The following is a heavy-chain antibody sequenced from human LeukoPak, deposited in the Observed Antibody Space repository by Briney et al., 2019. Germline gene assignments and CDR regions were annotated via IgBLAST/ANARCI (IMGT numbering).Heavy chain of an antibody. CDR3: ARDRVYYYDSSGYYSLTGYYYGMDV. CDR2: IYHSGTT. Sequence: PSQTLSLTCTVSSGSISSADNYWSWIRQPPGTGLEWIGYIYHSGTTDCNPSLKSRITISVDMSKNQFSLKLSSVTAADTAVYYCARDRVYYYDSSGYYSLTGYYYGMDVWGQGTTVTVSS. CDR1: SGSISSADNY. D-gene: IGHD3-22*01. J-gene: IGHJ6*02. V-gene: IGHV4-30-4*01.